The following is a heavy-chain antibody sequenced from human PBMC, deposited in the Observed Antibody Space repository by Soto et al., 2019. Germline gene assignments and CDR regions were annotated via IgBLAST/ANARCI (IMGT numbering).Heavy chain of an antibody. CDR2: INHSGTT. CDR1: GGSFSDYY. Sequence: QVQLRQWGAGLLKPSETLSLTCAVFGGSFSDYYWTWIRQPPGKGLDWIGEINHSGTTSYNPSLKSRLTISVDTSNNPFSLKLSSVTAADTAVYYCARKPIYHFFAGYYSVDYWGQGTLVTVSS. D-gene: IGHD3-9*01. J-gene: IGHJ4*02. CDR3: ARKPIYHFFAGYYSVDY. V-gene: IGHV4-34*01.